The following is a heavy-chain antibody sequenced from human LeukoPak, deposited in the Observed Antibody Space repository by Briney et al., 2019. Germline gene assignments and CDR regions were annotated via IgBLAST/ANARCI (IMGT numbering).Heavy chain of an antibody. CDR3: ARGFYYYDSLFDY. D-gene: IGHD3-22*01. J-gene: IGHJ4*02. CDR1: GYSFTSYW. CDR2: IYPDDSDT. Sequence: GESLKISCKGSGYSFTSYWIGWVRQMPGKGLEWMGIIYPDDSDTRYNPSFQCQVTISADKSTNTAYLQWSSLKASDTAMYYCARGFYYYDSLFDYWGQGTLVTVSS. V-gene: IGHV5-51*01.